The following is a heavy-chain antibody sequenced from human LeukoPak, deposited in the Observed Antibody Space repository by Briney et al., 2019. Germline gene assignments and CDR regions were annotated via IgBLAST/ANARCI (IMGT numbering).Heavy chain of an antibody. D-gene: IGHD3-16*01. V-gene: IGHV4-59*08. CDR2: IYYSGST. CDR3: ASSMSTWGGVISNWFGP. J-gene: IGHJ5*02. Sequence: SETLSLTCVVSGGSISSYYWSWIRQPPGKGLECIGYIYYSGSTNYKPSLKSRVTISVDTSKNQFSLKMSSVTAADTAVYYCASSMSTWGGVISNWFGPWGQGTLVTVSS. CDR1: GGSISSYY.